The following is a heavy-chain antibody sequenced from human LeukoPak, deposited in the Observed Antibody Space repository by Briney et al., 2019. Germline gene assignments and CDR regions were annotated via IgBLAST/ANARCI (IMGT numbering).Heavy chain of an antibody. CDR2: ISYDGSNK. CDR3: ASSRGIYYDSIFDY. Sequence: GGSLRLSCAASGFTFSSYAMHWVRQTPGKGLEWVAVISYDGSNKYYADSVKGRFTISRDNSKNTLYLQMNSLRAEDTAVYYCASSRGIYYDSIFDYWGQGTLVTVSS. D-gene: IGHD3-22*01. J-gene: IGHJ4*02. V-gene: IGHV3-30-3*01. CDR1: GFTFSSYA.